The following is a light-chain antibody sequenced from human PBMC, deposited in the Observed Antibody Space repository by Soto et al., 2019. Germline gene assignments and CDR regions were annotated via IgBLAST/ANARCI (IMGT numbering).Light chain of an antibody. Sequence: DIQMTQSPSSLSASVGDRVTITCRASQGISNYLAWYQQKPGQAPRLLIYAASTLQLGVPSRFSGSGSGTDFTLTISILQPEDVATYYCQKYNSAPRTFGQGTKVEIK. CDR3: QKYNSAPRT. J-gene: IGKJ1*01. CDR2: AAS. CDR1: QGISNY. V-gene: IGKV1-27*01.